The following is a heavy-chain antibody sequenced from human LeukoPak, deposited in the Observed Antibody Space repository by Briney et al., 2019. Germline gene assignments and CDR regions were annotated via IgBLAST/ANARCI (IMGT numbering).Heavy chain of an antibody. CDR2: ISGSGGST. V-gene: IGHV3-23*01. Sequence: GGSLRLSCAASGFTFSSYAMSWVRQAPGKGLEWISAISGSGGSTYYADSVKGRFTISRDNSKNTLYLQMNSLRAEDTAVYYCATPVVAYYYGSGSALEYFQHWGQGTLVTVSS. J-gene: IGHJ1*01. D-gene: IGHD3-10*01. CDR1: GFTFSSYA. CDR3: ATPVVAYYYGSGSALEYFQH.